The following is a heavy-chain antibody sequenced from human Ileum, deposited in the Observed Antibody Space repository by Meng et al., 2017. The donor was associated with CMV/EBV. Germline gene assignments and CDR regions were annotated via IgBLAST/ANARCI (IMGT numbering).Heavy chain of an antibody. CDR1: CFIYSSNV. D-gene: IGHD1-26*01. CDR3: ARFLSGSYYTDYFDY. J-gene: IGHJ4*02. Sequence: CFIYSSNVSTGGREAEGKGLEWVSVSYGGGRGTHYVDYVKGRFTIYRDDSKNTLYLQMNSLRAEDTAVYYCARFLSGSYYTDYFDYWGQGTLVTVSS. CDR2: SYGGGRGT. V-gene: IGHV3-23*03.